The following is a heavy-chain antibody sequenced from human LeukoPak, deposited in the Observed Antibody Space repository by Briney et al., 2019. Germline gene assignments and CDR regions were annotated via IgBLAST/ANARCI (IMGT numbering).Heavy chain of an antibody. CDR1: GFTFSSTW. V-gene: IGHV3-7*04. CDR2: IKEDGSLR. CDR3: ARDGALTVGSFDI. D-gene: IGHD1-26*01. Sequence: GGSLRLSCAASGFTFSSTWMTWVRQASGKGLEWVANIKEDGSLRDYVDSVKGRFTIFRDNAKNSLYLQMNSLRHEDTAVYYCARDGALTVGSFDIWGQGTMVTVSS. J-gene: IGHJ3*02.